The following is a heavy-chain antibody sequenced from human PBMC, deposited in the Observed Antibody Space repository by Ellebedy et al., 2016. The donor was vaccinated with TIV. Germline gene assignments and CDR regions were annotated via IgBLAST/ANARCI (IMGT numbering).Heavy chain of an antibody. V-gene: IGHV1-18*01. CDR2: ISPTNGNT. CDR1: GYTFTSYG. D-gene: IGHD3-16*02. CDR3: ARGSDYDNLWGSYRYEPFDH. Sequence: ASVKVSCXASGYTFTSYGISWVRQAPGQGLEWMGWISPTNGNTNYAQNLQGRVTMTTDTSTRTVYMELKSLTSDDTAVYYCARGSDYDNLWGSYRYEPFDHWGQGTLVTVSS. J-gene: IGHJ4*02.